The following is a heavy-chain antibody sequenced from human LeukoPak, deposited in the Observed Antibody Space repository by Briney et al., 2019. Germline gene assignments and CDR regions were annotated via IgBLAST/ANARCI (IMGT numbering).Heavy chain of an antibody. V-gene: IGHV3-23*01. Sequence: GGSLRLSCAASGFTFSSYAMSWVRQAPGKGLEWVSVISGSGGTTYYADSVKGRSTISRDNSKNTLYLQMNSLRAEDTAVYYCAKKGDCSSTSCYIDFWGQGTLVTVSS. J-gene: IGHJ4*02. CDR3: AKKGDCSSTSCYIDF. CDR1: GFTFSSYA. D-gene: IGHD2-2*01. CDR2: ISGSGGTT.